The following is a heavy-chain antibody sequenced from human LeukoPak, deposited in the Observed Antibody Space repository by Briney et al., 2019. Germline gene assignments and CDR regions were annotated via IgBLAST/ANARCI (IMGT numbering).Heavy chain of an antibody. D-gene: IGHD3-10*01. CDR1: GFTFKRYC. CDR3: AREWLRDNWFDP. CDR2: IKEDGSEK. V-gene: IGHV3-7*01. Sequence: PGGSLSLFCAVSGFTFKRYCMRCVRQAPGRGLEWVANIKEDGSEKYYVDSVMGRFTISRDKAKTSLTLQMNSLRAEDTAVYYCAREWLRDNWFDPWGQGTLVTVSS. J-gene: IGHJ5*02.